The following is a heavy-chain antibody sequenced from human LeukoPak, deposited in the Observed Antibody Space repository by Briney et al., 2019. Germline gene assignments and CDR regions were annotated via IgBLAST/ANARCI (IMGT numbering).Heavy chain of an antibody. CDR3: ARGYRYFDWLSPFRTLQFDY. V-gene: IGHV4-34*01. D-gene: IGHD3-9*01. J-gene: IGHJ4*02. CDR2: INHSGST. Sequence: SETLSLTCAVYGGSFSGYYWSWIRQPPGKGLEWIGEINHSGSTNYNPSLKSRVTISVDTSKNQFSLKLNSVTAADTAVYYCARGYRYFDWLSPFRTLQFDYWGQGTLVTVSS. CDR1: GGSFSGYY.